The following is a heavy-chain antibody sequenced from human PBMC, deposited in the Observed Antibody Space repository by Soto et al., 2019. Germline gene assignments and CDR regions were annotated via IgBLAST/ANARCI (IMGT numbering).Heavy chain of an antibody. V-gene: IGHV1-2*02. CDR3: ARAGIAVAGAYYYYGMDV. Sequence: ASVKVSCKASGYTFTGYYMRWVRQAPGQGLEWMGWINPNSGGTNYAQKFQGRVTMTRDTSISTAYMELSRLRSDDTAVYYCARAGIAVAGAYYYYGMDVWGQGTTVTVSS. CDR1: GYTFTGYY. CDR2: INPNSGGT. D-gene: IGHD6-19*01. J-gene: IGHJ6*02.